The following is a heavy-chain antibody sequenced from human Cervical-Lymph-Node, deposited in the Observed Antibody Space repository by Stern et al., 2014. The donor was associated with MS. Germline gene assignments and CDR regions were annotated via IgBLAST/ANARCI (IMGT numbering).Heavy chain of an antibody. CDR3: ARSSVTTYYYYYGMDV. V-gene: IGHV1-18*01. Sequence: QVQLVQSGAEVKKPGASVKVSCKASGYTFTSYGISWVRQAPGQGLERMGWISAYNGNTNYAQKLQGRVTMTTDTSTSTAYMELRSLRSDDTAVYYCARSSVTTYYYYYGMDVWGQGTTVTVSS. D-gene: IGHD4-11*01. CDR2: ISAYNGNT. J-gene: IGHJ6*02. CDR1: GYTFTSYG.